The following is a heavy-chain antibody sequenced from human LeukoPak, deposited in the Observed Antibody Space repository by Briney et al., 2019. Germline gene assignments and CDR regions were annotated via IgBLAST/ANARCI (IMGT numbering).Heavy chain of an antibody. CDR3: ARLTGSKADGMDV. CDR2: IKQDGSDK. Sequence: GGSLRLSCAASGFTFSSFWMTWVRQAPGKGLEWVANIKQDGSDKHYVDSVKGRVTISRDNARNSLYLQMSSLRAEDAAVYYYARLTGSKADGMDVWGQGTTVTVSS. V-gene: IGHV3-7*01. CDR1: GFTFSSFW. J-gene: IGHJ6*02. D-gene: IGHD1-14*01.